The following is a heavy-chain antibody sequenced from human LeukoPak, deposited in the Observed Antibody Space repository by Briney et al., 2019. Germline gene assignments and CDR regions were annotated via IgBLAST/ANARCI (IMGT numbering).Heavy chain of an antibody. Sequence: GGPLRLSCAASGFTFSDYYMSWIRQAPGKGLEWVSYISSSGSTIYYADSVKGRFTISRDNAKNSLYLQMNSLRTEDTAVYYCARFAYYDSSGYHPGVDYWGQGTLVTVSS. CDR2: ISSSGSTI. CDR3: ARFAYYDSSGYHPGVDY. J-gene: IGHJ4*02. V-gene: IGHV3-11*01. D-gene: IGHD3-22*01. CDR1: GFTFSDYY.